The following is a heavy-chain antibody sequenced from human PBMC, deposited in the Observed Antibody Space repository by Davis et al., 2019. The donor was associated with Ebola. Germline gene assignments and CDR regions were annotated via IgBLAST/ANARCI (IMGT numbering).Heavy chain of an antibody. D-gene: IGHD2-21*02. CDR2: IYPCDSDT. CDR3: ARRVVTAIWYFDL. CDR1: GYSFTSYW. Sequence: GESLKISCKGSGYSFTSYWIGWVRHMSGKGLEWMGIIYPCDSDTRYSPSFQGQVTISADKSISTAYLQWSSLKASDTAMYYCARRVVTAIWYFDLWGRGTLVTVSS. V-gene: IGHV5-51*01. J-gene: IGHJ2*01.